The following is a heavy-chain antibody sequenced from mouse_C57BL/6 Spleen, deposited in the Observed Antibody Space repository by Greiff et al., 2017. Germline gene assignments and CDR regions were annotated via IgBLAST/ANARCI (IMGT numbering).Heavy chain of an antibody. V-gene: IGHV1-50*01. Sequence: VQLQQPGAELVKPGASVKLSCKASGYTFTSYWMQWVKQRPGQGLEWIGEIDPSDSYTNYNQKFKGKATLTVDTSSSTAYMQRSSLTSEDSAVYYCANYYGNAMDYWGQGTSVTVSS. D-gene: IGHD1-1*01. CDR3: ANYYGNAMDY. CDR2: IDPSDSYT. CDR1: GYTFTSYW. J-gene: IGHJ4*01.